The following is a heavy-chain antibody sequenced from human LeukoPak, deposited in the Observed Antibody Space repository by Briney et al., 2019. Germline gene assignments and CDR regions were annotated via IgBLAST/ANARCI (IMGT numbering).Heavy chain of an antibody. Sequence: GGSLRLSCAASGFTFSDYYMSWIRQAPGKGLEWASYISSSGSTIYYADSVKGRFTISRGNAKNSLYLQMNSLRAEDTAVYYCARRFDWGSDYYYYYMDVWGKGTTVTVSS. V-gene: IGHV3-11*01. J-gene: IGHJ6*03. CDR2: ISSSGSTI. CDR3: ARRFDWGSDYYYYYMDV. D-gene: IGHD7-27*01. CDR1: GFTFSDYY.